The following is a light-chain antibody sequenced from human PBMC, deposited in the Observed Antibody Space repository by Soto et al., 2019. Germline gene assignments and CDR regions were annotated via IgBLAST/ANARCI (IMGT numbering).Light chain of an antibody. CDR1: QSVSSSY. V-gene: IGKV3-20*01. CDR2: GAS. Sequence: EIVLTQSPGTLSLSPGERATLSCRASQSVSSSYLAWYQQKPGQAPRLLIYGASSRATGIPDRFSGSVSGTDFTLTISRLEPEDFAVYYCQQYGSSPPGGYTFGQGTKLEIK. CDR3: QQYGSSPPGGYT. J-gene: IGKJ2*01.